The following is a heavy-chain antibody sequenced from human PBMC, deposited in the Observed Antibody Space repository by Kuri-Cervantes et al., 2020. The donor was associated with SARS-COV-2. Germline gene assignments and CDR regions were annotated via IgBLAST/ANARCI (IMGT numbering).Heavy chain of an antibody. CDR2: ISYDGSNK. D-gene: IGHD2-15*01. Sequence: GESLKISCAASGFTFSSYAMHWVRQAPGKGLEWVAVISYDGSNKYYADSVKGRFTISRDNSKNTLYLQMNSLRAEDMAVYYCAPISSGRYCGVGTCSGDYWGQGTLVTVSS. CDR1: GFTFSSYA. J-gene: IGHJ4*02. V-gene: IGHV3-30-3*01. CDR3: APISSGRYCGVGTCSGDY.